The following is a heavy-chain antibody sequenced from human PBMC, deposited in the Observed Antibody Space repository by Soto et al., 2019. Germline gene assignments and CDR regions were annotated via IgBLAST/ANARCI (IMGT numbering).Heavy chain of an antibody. CDR3: ASHLDTAMVTSDY. CDR2: IYYSGST. V-gene: IGHV4-39*01. D-gene: IGHD5-18*01. CDR1: GGSISSSSYY. Sequence: QLQLQESGPGLVKPSETLSLTCTVSGGSISSSSYYWGWIRQPPGKGLEWIGSIYYSGSTYYNPSLKSRVTISVDTSKNQFSLKLSSVTAADTAVYYCASHLDTAMVTSDYWGQGTLVTVSS. J-gene: IGHJ4*02.